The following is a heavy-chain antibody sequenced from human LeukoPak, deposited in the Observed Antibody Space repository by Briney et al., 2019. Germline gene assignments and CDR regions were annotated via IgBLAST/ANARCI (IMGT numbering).Heavy chain of an antibody. CDR2: INHSGST. J-gene: IGHJ4*02. D-gene: IGHD6-19*01. CDR1: GGSFSGYY. Sequence: SETLSLTCAVYGGSFSGYYWSWIRQPPGKGLEWIGEINHSGSTNYNPSLKSRVTISVDTSKNQFSLKLSSVTAADTAVYYCARRNTYSSACAYWGQGTLVTVSS. V-gene: IGHV4-34*01. CDR3: ARRNTYSSACAY.